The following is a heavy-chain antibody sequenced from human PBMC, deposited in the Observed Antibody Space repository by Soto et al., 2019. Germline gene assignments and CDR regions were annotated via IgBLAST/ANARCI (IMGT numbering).Heavy chain of an antibody. CDR1: GDSISSDSAA. D-gene: IGHD6-19*01. CDR3: AGSSGWSELDYYYYYGMDV. J-gene: IGHJ6*02. V-gene: IGHV6-1*01. CDR2: TYYRSKWYN. Sequence: PSQTLSLTCAISGDSISSDSAAWNWFRQSPSRGLEWLGRTYYRSKWYNDYAVSVKSLITINPDTSKNQFSLQLNSVTPEDTAVYYCAGSSGWSELDYYYYYGMDVWGQGTTVTVSS.